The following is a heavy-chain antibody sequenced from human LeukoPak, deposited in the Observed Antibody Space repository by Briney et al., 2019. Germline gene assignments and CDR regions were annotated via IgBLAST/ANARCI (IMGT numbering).Heavy chain of an antibody. V-gene: IGHV3-23*01. J-gene: IGHJ3*01. Sequence: GGSLRLSCSASTFAFSSYAMTWVRQAPGKGLEWVSSITGSGAGTSYADSVVGRFTVSRDNSKNTLYLQMNSLRAEDTAVYYCTRDPNGDYIGAFDFWDQGTLVIVSS. CDR1: TFAFSSYA. CDR3: TRDPNGDYIGAFDF. D-gene: IGHD4-17*01. CDR2: ITGSGAGT.